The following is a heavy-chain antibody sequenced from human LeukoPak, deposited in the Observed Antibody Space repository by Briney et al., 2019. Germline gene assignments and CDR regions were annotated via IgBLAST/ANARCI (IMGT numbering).Heavy chain of an antibody. CDR2: ISRSGGST. J-gene: IGHJ3*02. CDR1: GFTFSSYA. V-gene: IGHV3-23*01. Sequence: GGSLRLSCTASGFTFSSYAMTWVRQAPGKGLEWVSAISRSGGSTYYADSVKGRFTISRDNSQNTLYLQMNSLRAEDTAVYYCAKDLHGGDSLGGDAFDIWGQGTMVTVSS. D-gene: IGHD3-10*01. CDR3: AKDLHGGDSLGGDAFDI.